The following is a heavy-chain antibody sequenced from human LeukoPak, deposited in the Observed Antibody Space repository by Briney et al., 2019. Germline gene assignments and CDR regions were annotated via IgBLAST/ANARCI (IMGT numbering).Heavy chain of an antibody. CDR2: ISGSGGST. Sequence: GSLRLSCAASGFTFSSYAMSWVRQAPGKGLEWVSAISGSGGSTYYADSVKGRFTISRDNSKNTLYLQMNSLRAEDTAVYYCAKEEGTTVTTRDYYYYGMDVWGQGTTVTVSS. D-gene: IGHD4-17*01. CDR1: GFTFSSYA. J-gene: IGHJ6*02. CDR3: AKEEGTTVTTRDYYYYGMDV. V-gene: IGHV3-23*01.